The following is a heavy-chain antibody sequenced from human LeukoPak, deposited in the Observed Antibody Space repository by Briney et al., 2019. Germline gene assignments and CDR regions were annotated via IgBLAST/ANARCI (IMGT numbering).Heavy chain of an antibody. V-gene: IGHV3-66*01. D-gene: IGHD3-10*01. J-gene: IGHJ5*02. CDR3: ARDAWMKFGFGEGYNWFDP. Sequence: GGSLRLSCAASGLTVSTNYMSWIRQAPGKGLEWVSLIYSGGDTYYADSVKGRFTISRDTSKNTLYLQMNSLSVEDTAVYFCARDAWMKFGFGEGYNWFDPWGQGTLVIVSS. CDR2: IYSGGDT. CDR1: GLTVSTNY.